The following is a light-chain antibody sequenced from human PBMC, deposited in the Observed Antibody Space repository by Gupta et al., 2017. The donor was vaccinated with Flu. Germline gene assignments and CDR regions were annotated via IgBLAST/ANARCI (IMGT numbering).Light chain of an antibody. CDR2: WAS. Sequence: NSSQSVLYSSNNKNYLAWYQQKPGQPPKLLIYWASTRESGVPDRFSGSGSGTDFTLTISSLQAEDVAVYYCQQYYSTPPVTFGQGTKLEIK. J-gene: IGKJ2*01. CDR1: QSVLYSSNNKNY. CDR3: QQYYSTPPVT. V-gene: IGKV4-1*01.